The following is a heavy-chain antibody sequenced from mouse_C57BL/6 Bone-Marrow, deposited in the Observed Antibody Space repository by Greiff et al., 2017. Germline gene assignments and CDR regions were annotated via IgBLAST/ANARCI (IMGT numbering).Heavy chain of an antibody. J-gene: IGHJ2*01. Sequence: QVQLQQSGPELVKPGASVKISCTASGYAFSSSWMPWVKQRPGKGLEWIGRISPGDGDTNSNGKFKGKATLTADKSSSTAYMQLSSLTPEGSAVDICAKGNRGYLYYWGQGTTLTISS. V-gene: IGHV1-82*01. CDR1: GYAFSSSW. CDR3: AKGNRGYLYY. CDR2: ISPGDGDT. D-gene: IGHD2-14*01.